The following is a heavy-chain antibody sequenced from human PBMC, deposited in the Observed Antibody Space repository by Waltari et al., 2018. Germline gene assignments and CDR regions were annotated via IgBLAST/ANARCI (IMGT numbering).Heavy chain of an antibody. V-gene: IGHV4-4*07. Sequence: QVQLQESGPGLVKPSETLSLTCTVSGGSISSYYWSWIRQPAGKGLEWIGRIYTSGSTNYNPSLKSRVTMSVETSKNQFSLKVSSVTAADTAGYYCARGSGWEPPLQTYNWFDPWGQGTLVTVSS. D-gene: IGHD3-10*01. CDR1: GGSISSYY. CDR3: ARGSGWEPPLQTYNWFDP. CDR2: IYTSGST. J-gene: IGHJ5*02.